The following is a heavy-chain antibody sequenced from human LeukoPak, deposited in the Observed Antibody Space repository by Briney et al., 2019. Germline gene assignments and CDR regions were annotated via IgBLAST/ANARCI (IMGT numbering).Heavy chain of an antibody. D-gene: IGHD3-22*01. CDR2: INPSGGST. V-gene: IGHV1-46*01. Sequence: ASVKVSCKASGYTFTSYYMHWVRQAPGQGLEWMGIINPSGGSTSYAQKFQGRITMTGDTSINTAYMELSSLRSEDTAVYYCARGMYDNSGHYYYFYYAMDVWGQGTTVTVSS. CDR3: ARGMYDNSGHYYYFYYAMDV. CDR1: GYTFTSYY. J-gene: IGHJ6*02.